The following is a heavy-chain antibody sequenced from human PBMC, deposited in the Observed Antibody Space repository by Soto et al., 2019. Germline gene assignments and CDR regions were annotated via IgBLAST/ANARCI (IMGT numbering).Heavy chain of an antibody. CDR1: GFTFSSYG. CDR3: ARVPPYSGSYFDY. D-gene: IGHD1-26*01. Sequence: GGSLRLSCAASGFTFSSYGMHWVRQAPGKGLEWVAVIWYDGSNKYYADSVKGRFTISRDNSKNTPYLQMNSLRAEDTAVYYCARVPPYSGSYFDYWGQGTLVTVSS. J-gene: IGHJ4*02. CDR2: IWYDGSNK. V-gene: IGHV3-33*01.